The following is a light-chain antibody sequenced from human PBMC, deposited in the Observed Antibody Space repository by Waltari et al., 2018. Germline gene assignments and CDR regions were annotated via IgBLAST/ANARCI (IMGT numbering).Light chain of an antibody. Sequence: EIVLTQSPGTLSLSPGDTAILSCRASQGVSKYLAWYQQKPGPAPRLLLFGASSRATGLPDRFSGSWSWTDLSLTISRVEPEDFAVYYCQQYVSLPATFGQGTKVEIE. CDR3: QQYVSLPAT. J-gene: IGKJ1*01. CDR2: GAS. V-gene: IGKV3-20*01. CDR1: QGVSKY.